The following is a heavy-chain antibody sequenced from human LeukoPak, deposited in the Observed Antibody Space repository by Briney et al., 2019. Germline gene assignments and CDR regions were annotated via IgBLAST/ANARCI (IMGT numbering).Heavy chain of an antibody. Sequence: SETLSLTCTVSGGSIRNYYWTWLRQSAGKGLEWIGRIHISGNTDFNPSLKSRVTMSVDMSKNQFSLNLSSVTAADTAVYYCARGGSGWHYFDYWGQGSLVTVSS. CDR2: IHISGNT. CDR1: GGSIRNYY. J-gene: IGHJ4*02. CDR3: ARGGSGWHYFDY. V-gene: IGHV4-4*07. D-gene: IGHD6-19*01.